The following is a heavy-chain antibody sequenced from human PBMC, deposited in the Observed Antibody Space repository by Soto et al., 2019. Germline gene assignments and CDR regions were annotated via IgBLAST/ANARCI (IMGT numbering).Heavy chain of an antibody. J-gene: IGHJ4*02. Sequence: PSETLSLTCTVSGGPISSGGYYWSWIRQHPGKGLEWIGYIYYSGSTYYNPSLKSRVTISVDTSKNQFSLKLSSVTAADTAVYYCARVAYYYDSSGYYGDEVRFDYWGQGTLVTVSS. D-gene: IGHD3-22*01. CDR3: ARVAYYYDSSGYYGDEVRFDY. CDR2: IYYSGST. CDR1: GGPISSGGYY. V-gene: IGHV4-31*03.